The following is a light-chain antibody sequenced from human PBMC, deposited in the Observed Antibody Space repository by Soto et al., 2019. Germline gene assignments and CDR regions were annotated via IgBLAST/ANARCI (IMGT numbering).Light chain of an antibody. J-gene: IGLJ1*01. V-gene: IGLV2-14*01. CDR1: SSDVGGYNY. CDR2: DVS. CDR3: SSYTSLSTLV. Sequence: LTQPASVSGSPGQSITISCTGTSSDVGGYNYVSWYQQHPGKAPKLMIYDVSNRPSGVSNRFSGSKSGSTASLTISGLQDEDEADYYCSSYTSLSTLVFGTGTKVTVL.